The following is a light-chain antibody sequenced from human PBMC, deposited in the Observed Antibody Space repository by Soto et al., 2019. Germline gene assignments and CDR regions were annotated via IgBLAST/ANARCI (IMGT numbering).Light chain of an antibody. V-gene: IGLV3-25*03. CDR1: ALPKQY. Sequence: SYELTQPPSVSVSPGQTARITCSGDALPKQYAYWYQQKPGQAPVLVIYKDSERPSGIPERFSGSSSGTTVTLTISGVQAEDEADYYCQSADSSGFGVFGGGTKLTVL. CDR2: KDS. CDR3: QSADSSGFGV. J-gene: IGLJ3*02.